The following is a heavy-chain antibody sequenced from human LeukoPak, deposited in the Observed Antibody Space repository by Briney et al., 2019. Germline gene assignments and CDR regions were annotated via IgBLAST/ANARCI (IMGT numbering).Heavy chain of an antibody. CDR1: GFTFTYAW. CDR3: IADVPTLDTQLDY. CDR2: ITCGGTT. V-gene: IGHV3-15*01. J-gene: IGHJ4*02. Sequence: GGSLRLSCEASGFTFTYAWMNWVRQAPGKGPEWVGHITCGGTTDYAAPVKGRFTISRENSKNTVYLQMNSLKMEDTAMYYCIADVPTLDTQLDYWGQGTLVTVSS. D-gene: IGHD4-23*01.